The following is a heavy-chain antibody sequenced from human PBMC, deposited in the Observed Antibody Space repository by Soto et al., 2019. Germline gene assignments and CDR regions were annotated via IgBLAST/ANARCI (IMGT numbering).Heavy chain of an antibody. V-gene: IGHV3-49*04. CDR1: GFTFGDYA. D-gene: IGHD1-1*01. Sequence: GSLRLSCTASGFTFGDYAMSWVRQAPGKGLEWVGFIRSKAYGGTTEYAASVKGRLTISRDDSKSIAYLQMNSLKTEDTAVYYCTRVTGTTVAFDIWGQGTMVTVSS. J-gene: IGHJ3*02. CDR2: IRSKAYGGTT. CDR3: TRVTGTTVAFDI.